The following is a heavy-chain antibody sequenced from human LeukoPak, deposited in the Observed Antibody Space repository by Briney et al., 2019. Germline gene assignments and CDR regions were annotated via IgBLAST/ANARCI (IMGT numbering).Heavy chain of an antibody. CDR3: ARAGDSSSADPYYFDY. Sequence: SETLSLTCTVSGGSISSGDYYWSWIRQPPGKGLEWIGYIYYSGSTYYNPSLKSRVTISVDTSKNQFSLKLSSVTAADTAVYYCARAGDSSSADPYYFDYWGQGTLVTVSS. J-gene: IGHJ4*02. CDR1: GGSISSGDYY. CDR2: IYYSGST. D-gene: IGHD6-6*01. V-gene: IGHV4-30-4*08.